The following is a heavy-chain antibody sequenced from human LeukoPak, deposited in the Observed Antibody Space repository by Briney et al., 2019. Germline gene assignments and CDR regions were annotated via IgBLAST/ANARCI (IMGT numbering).Heavy chain of an antibody. J-gene: IGHJ1*01. CDR2: INHSGST. D-gene: IGHD2-15*01. CDR1: GGSISSGSYY. V-gene: IGHV4-61*10. Sequence: SETLSLTCTVSGGSISSGSYYWSWIRQPAGKGLEWIGEINHSGSTNYNPSLKSRVTISVDTSKNQFSLKLSSVTAADTAVYYCARAPGGYCSGGSCYPKYFQHWGQGTLVTVSS. CDR3: ARAPGGYCSGGSCYPKYFQH.